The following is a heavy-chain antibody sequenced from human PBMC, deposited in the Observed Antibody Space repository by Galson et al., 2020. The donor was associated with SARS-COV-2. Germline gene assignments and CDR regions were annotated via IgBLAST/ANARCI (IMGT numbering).Heavy chain of an antibody. CDR2: IWYDGSNK. J-gene: IGHJ4*02. CDR3: ARGRVESSSWYGYYFDY. D-gene: IGHD6-13*01. Sequence: GGSLRLSCAASGFTFSSYGMHWVRQAPGKGLVWVAVIWYDGSNKYYADSVKGRFTISRDNSKNTLYLQMNSLRAEDTAVYYCARGRVESSSWYGYYFDYWGQGTLVTVSS. V-gene: IGHV3-33*01. CDR1: GFTFSSYG.